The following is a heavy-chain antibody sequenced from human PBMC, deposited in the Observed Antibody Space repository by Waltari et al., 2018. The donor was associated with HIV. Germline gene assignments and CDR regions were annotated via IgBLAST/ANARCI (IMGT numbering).Heavy chain of an antibody. CDR1: GYTFTSYD. Sequence: QVQLVQSGAEVKKPGASVKVSCKASGYTFTSYDINWVRQATGQGLEWMGRMNPSSGNTDYAQRCQGGVTMTRNTSISTAYMELSSLRSEDTAVYYCARGTFCSGGSCYSVRFDPWGQGTLVTVSS. D-gene: IGHD2-15*01. CDR2: MNPSSGNT. J-gene: IGHJ5*02. CDR3: ARGTFCSGGSCYSVRFDP. V-gene: IGHV1-8*01.